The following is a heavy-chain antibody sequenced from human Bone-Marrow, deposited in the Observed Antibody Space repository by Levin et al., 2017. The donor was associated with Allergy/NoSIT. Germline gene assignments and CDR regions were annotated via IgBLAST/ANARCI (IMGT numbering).Heavy chain of an antibody. D-gene: IGHD4-23*01. CDR1: GFTFSSYA. Sequence: GESLKISCAASGFTFSSYAMSWVRQAPGKGLEWVSAISGSGGSTYYADSVKGRFTISRDNSKNTLYLQMNSLRAEDTAVYYCAKNGDGGNSPYYFDYWGQGTLVTVSS. CDR3: AKNGDGGNSPYYFDY. V-gene: IGHV3-23*01. J-gene: IGHJ4*02. CDR2: ISGSGGST.